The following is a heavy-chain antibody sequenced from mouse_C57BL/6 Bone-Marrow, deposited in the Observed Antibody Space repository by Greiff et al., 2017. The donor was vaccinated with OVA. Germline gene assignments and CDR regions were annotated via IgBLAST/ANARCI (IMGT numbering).Heavy chain of an antibody. CDR2: ISSGSSTI. J-gene: IGHJ4*01. CDR3: ARDGYYAMDY. CDR1: GFTFSDYG. V-gene: IGHV5-17*01. D-gene: IGHD2-3*01. Sequence: EAKLMESGGGLVKPGGSLKLSCAASGFTFSDYGMHWVRQAPEKGLEWVAYISSGSSTIYYADTVKGRFTISRDNAKNTLFLQMTSLRSEDTAMYYCARDGYYAMDYWGQGTSVTVSS.